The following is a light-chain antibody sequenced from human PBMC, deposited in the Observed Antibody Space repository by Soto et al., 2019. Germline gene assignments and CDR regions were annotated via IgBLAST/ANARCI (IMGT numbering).Light chain of an antibody. CDR1: ESISSTN. CDR2: AAS. J-gene: IGKJ5*01. CDR3: QQYGSSLIT. V-gene: IGKV3-20*01. Sequence: EIVLTQSPGTLSLSPGERATLSCCASESISSTNLGWYQQKPGQAPRLLIYAASSRATGIPVRFSGSGSGTDFTLTISRLEPEDFAVYYCQQYGSSLITFGQGTRLEIK.